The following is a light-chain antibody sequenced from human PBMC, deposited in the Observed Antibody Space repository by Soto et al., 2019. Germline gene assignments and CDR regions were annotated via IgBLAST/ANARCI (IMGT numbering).Light chain of an antibody. CDR2: GAS. V-gene: IGKV3-20*01. CDR1: QSVSSSY. J-gene: IGKJ4*01. CDR3: QQYGSSPATT. Sequence: EIVLTQSPGTLSLSPGERATLSCRASQSVSSSYLAWYQQKPGQAPRLLIYGASSRATGIPDRFSSSGSGTDFTLTISRLEPEDFAVYYCQQYGSSPATTFGGGTKVEIK.